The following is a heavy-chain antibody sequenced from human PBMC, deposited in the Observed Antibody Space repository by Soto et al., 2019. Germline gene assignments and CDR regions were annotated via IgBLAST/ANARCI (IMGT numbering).Heavy chain of an antibody. Sequence: GGLVRLSCAASGFTFSTYAMSWVRQAPGKGLEWVSGIGLGNDDTAYADSAKGRFIISRDNSKYTLSLQLNGLRAEDTAVYYCAKDRMDHNSVWDPFDFWGQGTTVTVSS. J-gene: IGHJ3*01. V-gene: IGHV3-23*01. CDR3: AKDRMDHNSVWDPFDF. CDR2: IGLGNDDT. CDR1: GFTFSTYA. D-gene: IGHD2-15*01.